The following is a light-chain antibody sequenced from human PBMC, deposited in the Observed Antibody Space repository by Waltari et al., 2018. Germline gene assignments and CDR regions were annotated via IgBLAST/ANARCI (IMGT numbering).Light chain of an antibody. J-gene: IGLJ1*01. CDR1: NIGSYS. V-gene: IGLV3-21*04. CDR2: YDS. Sequence: SYVLTQPPSVSVAPGETARITCGGDNIGSYSVHWYQQKPGQAPVLVVRYDSDRPSGIPARFSVSNSANTSTLTISRVEAGDEANYYCQVWHAALDPGVFGTGTEVTV. CDR3: QVWHAALDPGV.